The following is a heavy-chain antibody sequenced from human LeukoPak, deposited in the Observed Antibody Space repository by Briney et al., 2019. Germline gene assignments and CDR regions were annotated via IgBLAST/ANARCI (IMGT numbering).Heavy chain of an antibody. CDR2: IYYSGTT. Sequence: PSETLSLTCTVSGDSFSNDKYYWGRLRQPPGKGLEWIGRIYYSGTTYSHPSLNCRVTISVDTSNNHFSLKLSSVTAADTAVYYCARLGWWDSWGQGTLVTVSS. CDR3: ARLGWWDS. J-gene: IGHJ4*02. D-gene: IGHD2-15*01. V-gene: IGHV4-39*02. CDR1: GDSFSNDKYY.